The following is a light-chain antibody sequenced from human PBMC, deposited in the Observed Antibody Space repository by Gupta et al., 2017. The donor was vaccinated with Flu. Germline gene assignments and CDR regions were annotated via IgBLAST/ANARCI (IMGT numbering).Light chain of an antibody. J-gene: IGLJ1*01. CDR2: RNN. CDR1: SNNVGHQG. CDR3: SAGDNSLNAVV. Sequence: TATLTCTGTSNNVGHQGATWLQQHQGHPPNPLCDRNNNRPSGISERFSASRSGNTASLTITGLQPEDEADYYCSAGDNSLNAVVFGTGTKVTVL. V-gene: IGLV10-54*04.